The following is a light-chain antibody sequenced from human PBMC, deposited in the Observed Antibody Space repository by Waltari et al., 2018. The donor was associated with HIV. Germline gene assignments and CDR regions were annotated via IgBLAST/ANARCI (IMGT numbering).Light chain of an antibody. V-gene: IGKV3-20*01. CDR2: GAS. CDR1: QSVSSSY. J-gene: IGKJ1*01. CDR3: QQYGNSPRT. Sequence: EIVLTQSPGTLSLSPGERTTLSCRASQSVSSSYLAWYQQKPGQAPRLRIYGASSRATGIPDRFSGSGSGTDFTLTISSLEPEDFAVYYCQQYGNSPRTFGQGTKVEIK.